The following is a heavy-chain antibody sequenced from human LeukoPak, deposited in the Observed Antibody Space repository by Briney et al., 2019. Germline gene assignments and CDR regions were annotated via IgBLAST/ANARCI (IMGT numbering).Heavy chain of an antibody. J-gene: IGHJ4*02. CDR1: GYSFTAYV. D-gene: IGHD3-9*01. CDR2: ISTYNPNT. V-gene: IGHV1-18*01. CDR3: ARSPARGYDILTNYNDY. Sequence: ASVKVSCKASGYSFTAYVISWVRQDPGQGLEWMGWISTYNPNTNYAQKFQGRVTMTTDTSTSTVYMELRSLRSDDTAVYYCARSPARGYDILTNYNDYCGQGTLVTVSS.